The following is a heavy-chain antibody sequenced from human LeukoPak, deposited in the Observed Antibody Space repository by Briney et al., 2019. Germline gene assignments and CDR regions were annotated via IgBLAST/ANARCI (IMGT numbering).Heavy chain of an antibody. Sequence: SETLSLTCAVYGGSFSGYYWSWIRQPPGKGLEWIGEINHSGSTNYNPSLKSRVTISVDTSKNQFSLKLSSVTAADTAVYYCARAPGSELRYFDWLSKRYFDYWGQGTLVTVSS. CDR2: INHSGST. CDR3: ARAPGSELRYFDWLSKRYFDY. V-gene: IGHV4-34*01. CDR1: GGSFSGYY. D-gene: IGHD3-9*01. J-gene: IGHJ4*02.